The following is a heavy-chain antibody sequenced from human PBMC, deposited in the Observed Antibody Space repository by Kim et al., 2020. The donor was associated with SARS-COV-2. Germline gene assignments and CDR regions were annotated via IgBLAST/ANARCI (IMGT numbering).Heavy chain of an antibody. J-gene: IGHJ6*02. CDR2: ISSSSSYI. D-gene: IGHD3-9*01. CDR3: AREDVLRYFDWFHYGMDV. V-gene: IGHV3-21*01. Sequence: GGSLRLSCAASGFTFSSYSMNWVRQAPGKGLEWVSSISSSSSYIYYADSVKGRFTISRDNAKNSLYLQMNSLRAEDTAVYYCAREDVLRYFDWFHYGMDVWGQGTTVTVSS. CDR1: GFTFSSYS.